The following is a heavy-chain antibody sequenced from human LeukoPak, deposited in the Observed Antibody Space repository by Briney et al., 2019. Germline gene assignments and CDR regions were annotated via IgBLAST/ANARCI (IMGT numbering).Heavy chain of an antibody. CDR3: ARGLRYSGSWAIDY. V-gene: IGHV3-53*04. CDR1: GFTVSSNY. J-gene: IGHJ4*02. CDR2: IYSGGST. D-gene: IGHD1-26*01. Sequence: GGSLRLSCAASGFTVSSNYMTWFGQAPGKGLEGFSVIYSGGSTYYAASVKGRFTVSRHNSKNTLYLQMNRLRAVDTAVYYCARGLRYSGSWAIDYWGQGTLVTVSS.